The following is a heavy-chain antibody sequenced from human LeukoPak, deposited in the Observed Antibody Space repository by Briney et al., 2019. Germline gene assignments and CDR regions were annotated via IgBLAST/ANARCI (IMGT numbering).Heavy chain of an antibody. D-gene: IGHD6-19*01. CDR2: IRGDGRTT. CDR1: GFTFGDYA. J-gene: IGHJ4*02. Sequence: GGSLRLSCAASGFTFGDYAMHWVRQAPGKGLEWVSLIRGDGRTTSYAGSVKGRFTISRDNRKNSLYLQMSSLRPEDTAMYYCGTYAVAGTWLHYWGQGTLVTVSS. V-gene: IGHV3-43*02. CDR3: GTYAVAGTWLHY.